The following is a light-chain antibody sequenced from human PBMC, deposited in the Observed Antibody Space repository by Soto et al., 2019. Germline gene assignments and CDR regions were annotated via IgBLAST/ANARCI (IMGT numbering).Light chain of an antibody. J-gene: IGLJ1*01. CDR2: EVT. V-gene: IGLV2-8*01. Sequence: QSARNQPPSASGSPGQSVTIPLPGTNRVVGAYDYVSWYQQHPGEAPKLMIYEVTKRPSGVPDRFSGSKSGNTASLTVSGLQTEDEADYYCSSFANSTNFVFGTGTKVTVL. CDR3: SSFANSTNFV. CDR1: NRVVGAYDY.